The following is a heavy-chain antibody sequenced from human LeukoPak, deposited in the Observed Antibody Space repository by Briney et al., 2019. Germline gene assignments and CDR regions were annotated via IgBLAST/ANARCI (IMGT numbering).Heavy chain of an antibody. CDR3: ARFRSLLHAFDI. D-gene: IGHD1-26*01. Sequence: SETLSLTCTVSGGSISSGDYYWSWIRQPPGKGLEWIGYIYYSGSTYYNPSLKSRVTISVDTSKNQFSLKLSSVTAADTAVYYCARFRSLLHAFDIWGQGTMVTVPS. CDR1: GGSISSGDYY. CDR2: IYYSGST. V-gene: IGHV4-30-4*08. J-gene: IGHJ3*02.